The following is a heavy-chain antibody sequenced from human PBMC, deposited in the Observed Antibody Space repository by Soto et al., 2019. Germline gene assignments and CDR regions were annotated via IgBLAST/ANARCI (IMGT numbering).Heavy chain of an antibody. CDR3: AKGAGPVATINFDY. Sequence: VQLLESGGGLVQPGGSLRLSCAASGFTFSNYAMSWVRQAPGKGLEWVSTISGGGSSTYYADSVKGRFTISRDNSKNTLYLQMNSLRAEDTAVYYCAKGAGPVATINFDYWGQGTLVTVSS. CDR1: GFTFSNYA. CDR2: ISGGGSST. V-gene: IGHV3-23*01. J-gene: IGHJ4*02. D-gene: IGHD5-12*01.